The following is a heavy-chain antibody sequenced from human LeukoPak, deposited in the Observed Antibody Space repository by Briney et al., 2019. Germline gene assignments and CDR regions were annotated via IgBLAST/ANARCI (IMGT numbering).Heavy chain of an antibody. CDR1: GYTFTSYD. J-gene: IGHJ4*02. Sequence: GASVKVSCKASGYTFTSYDINWVRQATGQGLEWMGRIIPILGIANYAQKFQGRVTITADESTSTAYMELSSLRSEDTAVYYCARLTDYYFDYWGQGTLVTVSS. CDR2: IIPILGIA. CDR3: ARLTDYYFDY. V-gene: IGHV1-69*04. D-gene: IGHD4/OR15-4a*01.